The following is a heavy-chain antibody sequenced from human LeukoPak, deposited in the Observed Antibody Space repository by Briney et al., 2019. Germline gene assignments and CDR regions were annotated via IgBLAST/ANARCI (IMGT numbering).Heavy chain of an antibody. Sequence: PGGSLRLSCAASGFTFSSYSMNWVRQAPGKGLEWISYIGSSSNTIYYADSVKGRFTISRDNAGNLLYLQMNSLRAEDTAVHYCARVYSPGNSWSNRYWGQGTLVTVSS. CDR2: IGSSSNTI. J-gene: IGHJ4*02. V-gene: IGHV3-48*01. CDR1: GFTFSSYS. CDR3: ARVYSPGNSWSNRY. D-gene: IGHD6-13*01.